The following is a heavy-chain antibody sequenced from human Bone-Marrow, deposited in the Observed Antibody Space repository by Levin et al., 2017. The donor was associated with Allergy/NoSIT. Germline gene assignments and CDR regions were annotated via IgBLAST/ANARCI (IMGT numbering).Heavy chain of an antibody. J-gene: IGHJ4*02. CDR3: ARDYTMLGFFDY. CDR1: GDTVSRNGAA. CDR2: TYFMSKWFN. Sequence: SQTLSLTCAISGDTVSRNGAAWNWIRHSPSRGLEWLGRTYFMSKWFNDYAESVKGRITISPDTSKNQFSLQLKSVTPEDTAVYYCARDYTMLGFFDYWGQGSLVTVSS. V-gene: IGHV6-1*01. D-gene: IGHD3-10*02.